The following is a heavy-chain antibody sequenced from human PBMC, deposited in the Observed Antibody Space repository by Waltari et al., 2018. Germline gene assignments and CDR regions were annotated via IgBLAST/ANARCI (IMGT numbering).Heavy chain of an antibody. D-gene: IGHD3-10*01. CDR2: IIPIFGTA. Sequence: QVQLVQSGAEVKKPGSSVKVSCKASGGTFSTYAISWVRQAPGQGLEWMGGIIPIFGTANYAQKFQGRVTITADESTSTAYMELSSLRSEDTAVYYCARDSYYGSGSYYYPFDYWGQGTLVTVSS. CDR3: ARDSYYGSGSYYYPFDY. V-gene: IGHV1-69*01. J-gene: IGHJ4*02. CDR1: GGTFSTYA.